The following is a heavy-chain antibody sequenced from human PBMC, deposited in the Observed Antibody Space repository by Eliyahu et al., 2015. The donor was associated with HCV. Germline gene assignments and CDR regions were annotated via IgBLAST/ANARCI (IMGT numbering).Heavy chain of an antibody. CDR2: INSVDSRT. D-gene: IGHD2-8*01. CDR1: GFTFXNYW. Sequence: QLVESGGGLVQPGGSLRLSCAASGFTFXNYWMHWVRXXAGKGLVWVSRINSVDSRTTXADSVKGRFTISRDNARNTLYLQMNSLRAEDTAVYYCVRGWSYGMDVWGQGTTVTVSS. CDR3: VRGWSYGMDV. V-gene: IGHV3-74*01. J-gene: IGHJ6*02.